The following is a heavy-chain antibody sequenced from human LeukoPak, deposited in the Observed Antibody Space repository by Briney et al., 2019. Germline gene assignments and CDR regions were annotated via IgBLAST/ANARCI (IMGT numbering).Heavy chain of an antibody. CDR2: IYTSGST. D-gene: IGHD5-18*01. CDR3: ARRDSAMVFFDL. CDR1: GGSISSYY. Sequence: PSETLSPTCTVSGGSISSYYWSWIRQPPGKGLEWIGYIYTSGSTNYNPSLKSRVTISVDTSKNQCSLKLTSVTAADTAVYYCARRDSAMVFFDLWAQGTLVTVSS. V-gene: IGHV4-4*09. J-gene: IGHJ4*02.